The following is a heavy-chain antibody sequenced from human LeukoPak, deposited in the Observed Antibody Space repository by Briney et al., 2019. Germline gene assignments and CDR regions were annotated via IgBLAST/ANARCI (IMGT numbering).Heavy chain of an antibody. CDR1: GFTFSDYY. CDR3: AREVRPAMVPGVRWFDP. D-gene: IGHD5-18*01. CDR2: ISSSGSTI. J-gene: IGHJ5*02. V-gene: IGHV3-11*01. Sequence: PGGSLRLSCAASGFTFSDYYMSWIRQAPGKGLEWVSYISSSGSTIYYADSVKGRFTISRDNAKNSLYLQMNSLRAEDTAVYYCAREVRPAMVPGVRWFDPWGQGTLVTVSS.